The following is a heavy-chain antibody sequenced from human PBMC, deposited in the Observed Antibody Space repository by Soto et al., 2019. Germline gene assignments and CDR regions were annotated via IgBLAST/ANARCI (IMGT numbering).Heavy chain of an antibody. D-gene: IGHD2-2*01. Sequence: SETLSLTCTVSGGSISSYYWSWIRQPPGKGLEWIGYIFHGGSTYYNPSLRSRVTISVDRSRTQFSLKMSSVTAADTAVYYCARGRVVVPAAVMFNCLDPWGQGALVTVSS. J-gene: IGHJ5*02. V-gene: IGHV4-59*12. CDR3: ARGRVVVPAAVMFNCLDP. CDR2: IFHGGST. CDR1: GGSISSYY.